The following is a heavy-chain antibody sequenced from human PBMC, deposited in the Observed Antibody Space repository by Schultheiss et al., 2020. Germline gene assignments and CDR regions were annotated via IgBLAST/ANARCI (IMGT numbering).Heavy chain of an antibody. CDR3: ARLLGSTYYNYYYYYLDV. D-gene: IGHD1-26*01. V-gene: IGHV1-18*01. CDR1: GYTFTNYG. J-gene: IGHJ6*03. Sequence: ASVKVSCRTFGYTFTNYGISWVRQAPGQGLEWMGWIRAYKGDTNYAQKFQDRVTMTTDTSTNIAYMELRGLRSDDTAVYYCARLLGSTYYNYYYYYLDVWGKGTTVTVSS. CDR2: IRAYKGDT.